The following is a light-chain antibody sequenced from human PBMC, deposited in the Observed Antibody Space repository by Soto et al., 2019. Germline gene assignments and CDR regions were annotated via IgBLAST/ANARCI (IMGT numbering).Light chain of an antibody. CDR1: QTVSSAY. CDR2: GAS. Sequence: IVLTQSPAIVALSPGDRATLSCRASQTVSSAYLAWYQHKPGQAPRLLIHGASSRVAGVPDRFSGSGSGTDFTLTIAKLEPEDFAVYYCQQYQSLTVGGGTKVEIK. CDR3: QQYQSLT. V-gene: IGKV3-20*01. J-gene: IGKJ4*01.